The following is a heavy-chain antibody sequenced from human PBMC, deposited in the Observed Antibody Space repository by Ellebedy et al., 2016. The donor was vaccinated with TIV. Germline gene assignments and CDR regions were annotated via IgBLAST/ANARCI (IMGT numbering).Heavy chain of an antibody. CDR3: ARLPGGSSWYVEDY. Sequence: GESLKISCKASGYSFTSHWIGWVRQMPGKGLEYMGRISPVDSETRYSPSFQGHVTISADKSISTAYLQWSSLKASDTAMYYCARLPGGSSWYVEDYWGQGTLVTVSS. J-gene: IGHJ4*02. V-gene: IGHV5-51*01. CDR1: GYSFTSHW. D-gene: IGHD6-13*01. CDR2: ISPVDSET.